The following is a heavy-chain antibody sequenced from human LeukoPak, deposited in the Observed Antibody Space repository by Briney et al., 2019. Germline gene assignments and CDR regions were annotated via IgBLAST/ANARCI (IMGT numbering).Heavy chain of an antibody. CDR3: ARFKRIRITMIVVAGGTNAFDI. CDR1: GGSFSGYY. J-gene: IGHJ3*02. V-gene: IGHV4-34*01. CDR2: INHSGST. D-gene: IGHD3-22*01. Sequence: SETLSLTCAVYGGSFSGYYWSWIRQPPGKGLEWIGEINHSGSTNYNPSLKSRVTISVDTSKNQFSLKLSSVTAADTAVYYCARFKRIRITMIVVAGGTNAFDIWGQGTRVTVSS.